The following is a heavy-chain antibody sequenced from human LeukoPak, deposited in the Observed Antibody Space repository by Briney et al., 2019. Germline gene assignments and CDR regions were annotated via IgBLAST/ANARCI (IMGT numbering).Heavy chain of an antibody. CDR3: ANLLQVTIYGNSHHMDV. Sequence: GGSLRLPCVVSGLNFTGSAMHWVRQPSARGLDWVGRIRTKVNAYATEYVASVKGRFIISRDESKNALYLQMNNLEADDTAVYCCANLLQVTIYGNSHHMDVWGKGTTVSVSS. CDR2: IRTKVNAYAT. CDR1: GLNFTGSA. J-gene: IGHJ6*04. V-gene: IGHV3-73*01. D-gene: IGHD4-23*01.